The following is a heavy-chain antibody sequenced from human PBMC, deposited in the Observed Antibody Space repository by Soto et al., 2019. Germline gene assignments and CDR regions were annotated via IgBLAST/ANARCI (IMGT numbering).Heavy chain of an antibody. V-gene: IGHV4-59*01. Sequence: PSETLSLTCAVSGASITHYYWNWIRQSPGKGLEWIVSFSSTGSTVYNPSLGSRVTISLDTSKNQFSLTLNSVTAADTAVYYCARDLGHYYYYGMDVWGQGTTVTVSS. CDR2: FSSTGST. J-gene: IGHJ6*02. CDR1: GASITHYY. CDR3: ARDLGHYYYYGMDV.